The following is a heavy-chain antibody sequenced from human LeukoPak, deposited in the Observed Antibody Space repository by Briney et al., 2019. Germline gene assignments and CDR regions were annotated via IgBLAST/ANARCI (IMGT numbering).Heavy chain of an antibody. CDR1: GGSISSGGYY. V-gene: IGHV4-30-2*01. CDR3: ARDKIAEQQRGDYYYYMDV. Sequence: SETLPLTCTVSGGSISSGGYYWSWIRQPPGKGLEWIGYIYHSGSTYYNPSLKSRVTISVDRSKNQFSLKLSSVTAADTAVYYCARDKIAEQQRGDYYYYMDVWGKGTTVTVSS. CDR2: IYHSGST. J-gene: IGHJ6*03. D-gene: IGHD6-13*01.